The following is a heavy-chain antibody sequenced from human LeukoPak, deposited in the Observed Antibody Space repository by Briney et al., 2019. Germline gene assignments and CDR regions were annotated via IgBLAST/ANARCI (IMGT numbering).Heavy chain of an antibody. J-gene: IGHJ4*02. Sequence: SETLSLTCDASGASISRGGYSWSWIRQPPGKGLEWIGYIFHSGGTYYNPSLKSRVTISVDRSKNRFSLKLNSVTAADTAIYYCARDWAYFDYWGQGALVTVSS. V-gene: IGHV4-30-2*01. D-gene: IGHD3-16*01. CDR2: IFHSGGT. CDR1: GASISRGGYS. CDR3: ARDWAYFDY.